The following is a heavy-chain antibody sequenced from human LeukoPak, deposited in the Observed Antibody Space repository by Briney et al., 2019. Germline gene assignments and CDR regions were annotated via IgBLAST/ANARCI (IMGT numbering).Heavy chain of an antibody. Sequence: SGGSLRLSCAASGFTFSSYWMTWVRQAPGKGLEWVPNIKEDGSKKNYVDSVKGRFTISRDNAKNSLYLQMNSLRAEDTAVYYCATPLDYYDSSGYHQGGDWGQGTLVTVSS. D-gene: IGHD3-22*01. V-gene: IGHV3-7*03. CDR3: ATPLDYYDSSGYHQGGD. J-gene: IGHJ4*02. CDR1: GFTFSSYW. CDR2: IKEDGSKK.